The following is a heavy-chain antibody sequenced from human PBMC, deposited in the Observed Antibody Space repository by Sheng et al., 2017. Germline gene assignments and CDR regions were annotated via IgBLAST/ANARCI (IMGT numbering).Heavy chain of an antibody. CDR2: IIPIFGTA. V-gene: IGHV1-69*01. D-gene: IGHD6-13*01. CDR3: ARDHRLSVSSSWPNWFDP. CDR1: GGTFSSYA. Sequence: QVQLVQSGAEVKKPGSSVKVSCKASGGTFSSYAISWVRQAPGQGLEWMGGIIPIFGTANYAQKFQGRVTITADESTSTAYMELSSLRSEDTAVYYCARDHRLSVSSSWPNWFDPWGQGTLVTVSS. J-gene: IGHJ5*02.